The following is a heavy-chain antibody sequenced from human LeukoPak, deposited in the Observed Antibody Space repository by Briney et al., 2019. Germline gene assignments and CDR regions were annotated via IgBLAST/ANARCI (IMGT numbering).Heavy chain of an antibody. CDR1: GGSISSYY. V-gene: IGHV4-59*01. CDR2: IYYSGST. Sequence: SETLSLTCTVSGGSISSYYRSWIRQPPGKGLEWIGYIYYSGSTNYNPSLKSRVTISVDTSKNQFSLKLSSVTAADTAVYYCARAEITTSGSNWFDPWGQGTLVTVSS. J-gene: IGHJ5*02. CDR3: ARAEITTSGSNWFDP. D-gene: IGHD4-11*01.